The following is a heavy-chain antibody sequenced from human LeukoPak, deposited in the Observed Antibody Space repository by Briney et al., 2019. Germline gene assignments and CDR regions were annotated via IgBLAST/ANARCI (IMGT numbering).Heavy chain of an antibody. D-gene: IGHD3-22*01. CDR3: ARSLRYDSNGYYYY. Sequence: PGGSLRLSCAASGFTFSSHSMNWVRQAPGKGLEWVSSISSSSSYIYYADSVKGRFTISRDNAKNSLYLQMNSLRAEDTAVYYCARSLRYDSNGYYYYWGQGTLVTVSS. V-gene: IGHV3-21*01. CDR2: ISSSSSYI. CDR1: GFTFSSHS. J-gene: IGHJ4*02.